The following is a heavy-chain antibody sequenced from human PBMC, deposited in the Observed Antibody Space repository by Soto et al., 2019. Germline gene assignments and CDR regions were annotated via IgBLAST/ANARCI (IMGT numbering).Heavy chain of an antibody. CDR1: GFTFSSYG. CDR3: ARDRPGDSTPNDY. Sequence: QVQLVESGGGVVQPGRSLRLSCAASGFTFSSYGMHWVRQAPGKGLEWVAVIWYDGSNKYYADSVKGRFTISRDNSKNTLYLQMNSLRAEDTAVYYCARDRPGDSTPNDYCGQGTLVTVSS. CDR2: IWYDGSNK. D-gene: IGHD1-1*01. J-gene: IGHJ4*02. V-gene: IGHV3-33*01.